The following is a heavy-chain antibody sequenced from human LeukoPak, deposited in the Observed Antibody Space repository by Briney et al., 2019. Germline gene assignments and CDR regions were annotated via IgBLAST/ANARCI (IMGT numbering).Heavy chain of an antibody. D-gene: IGHD3-22*01. Sequence: SVKVSCKASGGTFSSYAISWVRQAPGQGLEWMGRIIPIFGTANYAQKLQGRVTITTDESTSTAYMELSSLGSEDTAVYYCARGALYDDSSAYWGQGTLVTVSS. CDR3: ARGALYDDSSAY. CDR2: IIPIFGTA. J-gene: IGHJ4*02. CDR1: GGTFSSYA. V-gene: IGHV1-69*05.